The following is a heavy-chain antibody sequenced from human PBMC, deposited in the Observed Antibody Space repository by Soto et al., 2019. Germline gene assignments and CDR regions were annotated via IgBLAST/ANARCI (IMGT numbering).Heavy chain of an antibody. Sequence: QITLKESGPTLVKPTQTLTLTCTFSGFSLSTSGVGVGWIRQPPGKALEWLALIYWDDDKRYSPSLKSRLTTTNPTSNDPVLLTLTNIDPADTATYYCAHSVSRFLECLGQEAEYFKHWGQGTLVTVSS. V-gene: IGHV2-5*02. J-gene: IGHJ1*01. CDR1: GFSLSTSGVG. CDR2: IYWDDDK. D-gene: IGHD3-3*01. CDR3: AHSVSRFLECLGQEAEYFKH.